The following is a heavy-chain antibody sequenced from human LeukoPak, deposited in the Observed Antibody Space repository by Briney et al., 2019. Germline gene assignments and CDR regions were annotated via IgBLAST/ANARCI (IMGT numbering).Heavy chain of an antibody. CDR2: ISWNSGSI. D-gene: IGHD3-22*01. J-gene: IGHJ4*02. Sequence: GGSLRPSCAASGFTFDDYAMHWVRQAPGKGLEWVSGISWNSGSIGYADSVKGRFTISRDNSKNTLYLQMNSLRAEDTAVYYCAKHQLTNLDANYEHWGQGNLVTVSS. CDR1: GFTFDDYA. V-gene: IGHV3-9*01. CDR3: AKHQLTNLDANYEH.